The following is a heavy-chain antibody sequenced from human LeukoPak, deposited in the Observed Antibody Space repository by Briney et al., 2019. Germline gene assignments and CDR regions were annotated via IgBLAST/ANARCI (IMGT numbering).Heavy chain of an antibody. D-gene: IGHD6-6*01. CDR1: GYSFTSYW. CDR2: IYPGDSDT. J-gene: IGHJ6*03. CDR3: ARRSSSSGYYYYMDV. V-gene: IGHV5-51*03. Sequence: GESLKISCKGSGYSFTSYWIGWVRQMPGKGLEWMGIIYPGDSDTRYSPSFQGQVTISADKSISTAYLQWSSLKASDTAMYYCARRSSSSGYYYYMDVWGKGTTVTVSS.